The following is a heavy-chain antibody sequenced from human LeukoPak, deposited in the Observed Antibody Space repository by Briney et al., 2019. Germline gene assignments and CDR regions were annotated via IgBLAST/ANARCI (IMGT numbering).Heavy chain of an antibody. J-gene: IGHJ4*02. D-gene: IGHD6-19*01. CDR3: ARVIYSGWEGELSD. Sequence: GGSLRLSCAASGFTFSSYWMHWVRQAPGKGLVWVSRINSDGSTTSYADSVMGRFAISRDNAKNTLYLQMNSLRAEDTAVYYCARVIYSGWEGELSDWGQGTLVTVSS. CDR2: INSDGSTT. V-gene: IGHV3-74*01. CDR1: GFTFSSYW.